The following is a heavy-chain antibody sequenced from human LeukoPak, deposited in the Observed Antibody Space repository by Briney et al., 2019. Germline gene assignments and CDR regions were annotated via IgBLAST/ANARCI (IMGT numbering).Heavy chain of an antibody. CDR3: ARDRVGATDYFDY. V-gene: IGHV3-23*01. J-gene: IGHJ4*02. CDR1: GFTFSSHA. D-gene: IGHD1-26*01. Sequence: PGGSLRLSCAASGFTFSSHAMSWVRQAPGKGLEWVSAISISGGSTYYADSVKGRFTTSRDNSKNTLYLQMNSLRAEDTAVYYCARDRVGATDYFDYWGQGTLVTVSS. CDR2: ISISGGST.